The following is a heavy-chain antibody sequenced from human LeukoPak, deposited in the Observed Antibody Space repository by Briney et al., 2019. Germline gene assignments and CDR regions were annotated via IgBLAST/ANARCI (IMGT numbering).Heavy chain of an antibody. CDR3: ARGSWYSSSSNFDY. D-gene: IGHD6-6*01. J-gene: IGHJ4*02. V-gene: IGHV1-58*02. CDR2: IVVGSGNT. Sequence: SVKVSCKASGFTFTSSAMQRVRQARGQRLEWIGWIVVGSGNTNYAQKLQGRVTMTTDTSTSTAYMELRSLRSDDTAVYYCARGSWYSSSSNFDYWGQGTLVTVSS. CDR1: GFTFTSSA.